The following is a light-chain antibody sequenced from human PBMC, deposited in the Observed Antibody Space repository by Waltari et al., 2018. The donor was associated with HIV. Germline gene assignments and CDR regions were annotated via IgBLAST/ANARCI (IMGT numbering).Light chain of an antibody. CDR2: GAS. J-gene: IGKJ1*01. CDR3: QQYNNWPQT. Sequence: ETVMTQSPAPLSVPPGERTTLSCGASQIISTNLAWYQQKPGQAPRLLLYGASTRATGIPARFSGSGSGTEFTLTISSLQSEDSAIYYCQQYNNWPQTFGQGTKVEIK. CDR1: QIISTN. V-gene: IGKV3-15*01.